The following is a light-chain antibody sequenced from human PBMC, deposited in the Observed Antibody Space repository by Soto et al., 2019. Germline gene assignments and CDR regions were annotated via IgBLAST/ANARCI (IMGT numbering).Light chain of an antibody. V-gene: IGKV1-9*01. CDR1: RGISSY. CDR3: QQLNSYPQT. J-gene: IGKJ5*01. CDR2: SAS. Sequence: IQLTQSPSAMAAPVGGRVTITCQASRGISSYLAWYQQKTGKPPKLLVYSASTLQSGVPSRFSGSGSGPDFTLNISSLQTEDSATYFCQQLNSYPQTFGQGTRLEIK.